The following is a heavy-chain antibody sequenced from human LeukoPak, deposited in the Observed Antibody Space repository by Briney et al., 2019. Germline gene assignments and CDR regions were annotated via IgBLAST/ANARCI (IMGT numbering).Heavy chain of an antibody. Sequence: SGTLSLTCAVSGGSISSSNWWSWVRQPPGKGLEWIGEIYHSGSTNYNPSLKSRVTISVDKSKNQFSLKLSSVTAADTAVYYCARGRQTYYYDSSGYYFDYWGQGTLVTASS. CDR1: GGSISSSNW. CDR2: IYHSGST. V-gene: IGHV4-4*02. D-gene: IGHD3-22*01. J-gene: IGHJ4*02. CDR3: ARGRQTYYYDSSGYYFDY.